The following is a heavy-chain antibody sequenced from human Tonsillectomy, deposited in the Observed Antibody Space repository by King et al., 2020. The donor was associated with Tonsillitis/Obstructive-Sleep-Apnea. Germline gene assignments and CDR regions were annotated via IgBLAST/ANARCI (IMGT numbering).Heavy chain of an antibody. J-gene: IGHJ4*02. CDR1: GFTFTNDE. CDR3: ARGAVVGATPYFDY. D-gene: IGHD1-26*01. V-gene: IGHV3-48*03. CDR2: ISSGGSTM. Sequence: VQLVESGGGLVQPGGSLRLSCAAYGFTFTNDEMNWVRQAPGKGLEWVSYISSGGSTMYYADSVKGRFTISRDNGKNSLYLQMNSLRAEDTAVYYCARGAVVGATPYFDYWGQGALVTVSS.